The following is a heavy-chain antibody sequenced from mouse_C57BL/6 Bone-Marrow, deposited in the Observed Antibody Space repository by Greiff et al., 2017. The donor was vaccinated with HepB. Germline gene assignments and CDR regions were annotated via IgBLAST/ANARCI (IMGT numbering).Heavy chain of an antibody. CDR1: GYSITSGYY. V-gene: IGHV3-6*01. CDR3: ARDTMVTTGFAY. D-gene: IGHD2-2*01. Sequence: EVKLQESGPGLVKPSQSLSLTCSVTGYSITSGYYWNWIRQFPGNKLEWMGYISYDGSNNYNPSLKNRISITRDTSKNQFFLKLNSVTTEDTATYYCARDTMVTTGFAYWGQGTLVTVSA. CDR2: ISYDGSN. J-gene: IGHJ3*01.